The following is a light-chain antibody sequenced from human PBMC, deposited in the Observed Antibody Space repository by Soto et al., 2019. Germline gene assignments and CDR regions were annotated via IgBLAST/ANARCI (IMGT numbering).Light chain of an antibody. Sequence: DIVMTQSPDSLAVSLGERATINCKSSQSVLYSSNNKNYLAWYQQKPGQPPKLLIYWASTRESGVPDRFSGSGSGTEFTLTISSLQPDDFATYYCQHYNSYSEAFGQGTK. J-gene: IGKJ1*01. CDR2: WAS. V-gene: IGKV4-1*01. CDR3: QHYNSYSEA. CDR1: QSVLYSSNNKNY.